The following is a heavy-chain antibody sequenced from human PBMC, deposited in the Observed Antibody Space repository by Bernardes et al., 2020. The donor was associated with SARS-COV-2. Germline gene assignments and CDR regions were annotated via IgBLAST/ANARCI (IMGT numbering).Heavy chain of an antibody. CDR2: ISGRGGT. CDR1: GFTFSSYA. J-gene: IGHJ2*01. CDR3: GKRDVAAGNWYFDL. D-gene: IGHD6-13*01. V-gene: IGHV3-23*01. Sequence: GGSLRLSCAASGFTFSSYAMSWVRQAPGKGLEWVSTISGRGGTYYADSVKGRFTISRDNAKNTLYLQMNSLRADDTAVYYCGKRDVAAGNWYFDLWGRGTLVTVSS.